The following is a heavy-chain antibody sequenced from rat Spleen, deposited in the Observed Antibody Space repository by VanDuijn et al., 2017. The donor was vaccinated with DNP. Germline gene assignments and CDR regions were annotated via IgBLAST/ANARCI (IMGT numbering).Heavy chain of an antibody. CDR2: ISYDGGNT. CDR1: GFTFSDYY. CDR3: ARWADYFDY. V-gene: IGHV5-22*01. J-gene: IGHJ2*01. D-gene: IGHD4-6*01. Sequence: EVQLVESGGGVVQPGRSLKLSCAASGFTFSDYYMAWVRQAPTRGLEWVAYISYDGGNTRYGDSVKGRCTISRDNAKSTLYLQMNSLRSEDMATYYCARWADYFDYWGQGVMVTVSS.